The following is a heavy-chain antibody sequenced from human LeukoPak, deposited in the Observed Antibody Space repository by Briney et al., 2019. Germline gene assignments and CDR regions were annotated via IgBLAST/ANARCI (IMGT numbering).Heavy chain of an antibody. CDR3: AKSLVGAKVY. V-gene: IGHV3-30*18. CDR2: ISYDGSNK. Sequence: GGSLRLSCAASGFTFSSYGMHWVRQAPGKGLEWVAVISYDGSNKYYADSVKGRFTISRDNSKNTLYLQMNSLRAEDTAVYYCAKSLVGAKVYWGQGTLVTVSS. CDR1: GFTFSSYG. D-gene: IGHD1-26*01. J-gene: IGHJ4*02.